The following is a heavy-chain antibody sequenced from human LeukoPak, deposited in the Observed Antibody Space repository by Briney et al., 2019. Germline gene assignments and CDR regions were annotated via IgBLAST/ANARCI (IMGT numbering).Heavy chain of an antibody. Sequence: PGGSLRLSCAASGFTFSSYFMLWVRQAPGKGLVWVSRVSNDGTYTEYADSVKGRFTISRDNAKDTLYLQVNSLRAEDTAVYYCAITVDCRATTDCYSYFHHWGQGTLVTVSS. J-gene: IGHJ1*01. V-gene: IGHV3-74*03. CDR1: GFTFSSYF. D-gene: IGHD2-21*02. CDR2: VSNDGTYT. CDR3: AITVDCRATTDCYSYFHH.